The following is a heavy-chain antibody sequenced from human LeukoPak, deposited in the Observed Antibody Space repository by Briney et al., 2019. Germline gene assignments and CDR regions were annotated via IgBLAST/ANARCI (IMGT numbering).Heavy chain of an antibody. D-gene: IGHD1-1*01. J-gene: IGHJ4*02. CDR3: ARGYGYRLLDY. Sequence: SETLSLTCAVYGGSFSGYYWSWIRQPPGKGLEWIGEINHSGSTNYNPSLKSRVTISVDTSKNQFSLKLSSETAADTAVYYCARGYGYRLLDYWGQGTLVTVSS. V-gene: IGHV4-34*01. CDR1: GGSFSGYY. CDR2: INHSGST.